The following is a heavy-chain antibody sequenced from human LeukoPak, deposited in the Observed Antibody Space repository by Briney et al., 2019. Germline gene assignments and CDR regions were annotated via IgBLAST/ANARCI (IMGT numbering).Heavy chain of an antibody. V-gene: IGHV4-4*07. CDR2: IFASGST. J-gene: IGHJ4*02. Sequence: SETLSLTCTVSYDSIGTYLWNWVRQPAGKGLEWIGRIFASGSTFYSPSLKSRVTMSVDTSKSQFSLRLNSVTAADTAVYYCRKAGLRTPFDYWGQGTLVTVSS. D-gene: IGHD6-19*01. CDR3: RKAGLRTPFDY. CDR1: YDSIGTYL.